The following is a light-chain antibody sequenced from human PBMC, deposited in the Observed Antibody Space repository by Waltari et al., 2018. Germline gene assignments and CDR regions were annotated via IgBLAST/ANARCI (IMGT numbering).Light chain of an antibody. CDR3: QLRGHWPMYT. CDR2: DAS. Sequence: IVLTQSPATLSLSPGGRATLSCTASQSISSQLAWYQQRPGQAPRILIYDASNRAAGIPARFSGSGSGTDFSLTISSLEPEDFVVYYCQLRGHWPMYTFGQGTKLEIK. J-gene: IGKJ2*01. CDR1: QSISSQ. V-gene: IGKV3-11*01.